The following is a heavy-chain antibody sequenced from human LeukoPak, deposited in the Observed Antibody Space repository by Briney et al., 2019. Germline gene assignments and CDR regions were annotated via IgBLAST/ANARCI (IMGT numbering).Heavy chain of an antibody. D-gene: IGHD6-19*01. V-gene: IGHV3-23*01. CDR3: ARRLRYSSGWYFDY. Sequence: GGSLRLSCAASGFTFSSYAMSWVRQAPGKGLEWVSAISGSGGSTYYADSVKGRFTISRDNSKNSLYLQMNSLRAEDTAVYYCARRLRYSSGWYFDYWGQGTLVTVSS. J-gene: IGHJ4*02. CDR1: GFTFSSYA. CDR2: ISGSGGST.